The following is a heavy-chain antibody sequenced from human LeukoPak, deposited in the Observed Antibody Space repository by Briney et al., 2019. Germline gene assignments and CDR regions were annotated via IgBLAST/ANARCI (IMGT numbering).Heavy chain of an antibody. CDR3: ARTWGGIAVAGRYYYYYMDV. Sequence: KPSETLSLTRTVSGGSISSSSYYWGWIRQPPGKGLEWIGSMYYSGSTYYNPSLKSRVTISVDTSKNQFSLKLISVTAADTAVYYCARTWGGIAVAGRYYYYYMDVWGKGTTVTVSS. CDR1: GGSISSSSYY. CDR2: MYYSGST. D-gene: IGHD6-19*01. V-gene: IGHV4-39*07. J-gene: IGHJ6*03.